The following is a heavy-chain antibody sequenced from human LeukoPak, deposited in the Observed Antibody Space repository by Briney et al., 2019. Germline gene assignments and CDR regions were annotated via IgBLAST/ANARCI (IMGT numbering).Heavy chain of an antibody. CDR1: GFTFSRYE. CDR2: ISISGSII. CDR3: ARDQYDLHFDY. V-gene: IGHV3-48*03. J-gene: IGHJ4*02. D-gene: IGHD2/OR15-2a*01. Sequence: GGSLRLSCAASGFTFSRYEMNWVRQAPGKGLEWVSYISISGSIIYYADSVKGRFTISRDNAKNSLYLQMNSLRAEDTAVYYCARDQYDLHFDYWGQGTLVTVSS.